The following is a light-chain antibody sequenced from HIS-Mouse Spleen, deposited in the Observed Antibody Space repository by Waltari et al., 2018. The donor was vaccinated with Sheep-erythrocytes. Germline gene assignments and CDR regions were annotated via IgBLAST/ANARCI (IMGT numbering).Light chain of an antibody. V-gene: IGLV2-11*01. CDR2: DVS. CDR1: SSDVGGCKY. Sequence: QSALTQPRSVSGSPGQPVPIPCTGTSSDVGGCKYVSWSQQHQGKAPKLMIYDVSKRPSGVPDRFSGSKSGNTASLTISGLQAEDEADYYCCSYAGSYNNVFATGTKVTVL. J-gene: IGLJ1*01. CDR3: CSYAGSYNNV.